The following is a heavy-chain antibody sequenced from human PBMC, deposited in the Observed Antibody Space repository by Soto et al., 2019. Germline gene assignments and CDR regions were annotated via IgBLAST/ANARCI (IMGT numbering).Heavy chain of an antibody. V-gene: IGHV1-58*01. J-gene: IGHJ5*02. CDR2: IVVGSGNT. CDR1: GFTFTSSA. Sequence: QMQLVQSGPEVKKPGTSVKVSCKASGFTFTSSAVQCVRQARGQRLEWIGWIVVGSGNTNYAQKFQERVTITRDMSTSTAYMELSSLRYEDTAVYYCAAAVRGTTLRFDPWGQGTLVTVSS. CDR3: AAAVRGTTLRFDP. D-gene: IGHD1-7*01.